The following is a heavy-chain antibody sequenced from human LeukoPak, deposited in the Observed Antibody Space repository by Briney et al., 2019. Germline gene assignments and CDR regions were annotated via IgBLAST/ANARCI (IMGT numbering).Heavy chain of an antibody. Sequence: SETLSLTCTVSGDSIRRSGYYWGWIRQPPGKGLEWIGSVLHTGTAYYNPSLESRVTVSIDTSNNLFSLELTSVAAADTAVFYCAKTSLRAWDAFDVWGPGTMVTVSS. J-gene: IGHJ3*01. CDR3: AKTSLRAWDAFDV. CDR1: GDSIRRSGYY. CDR2: VLHTGTA. V-gene: IGHV4-39*01.